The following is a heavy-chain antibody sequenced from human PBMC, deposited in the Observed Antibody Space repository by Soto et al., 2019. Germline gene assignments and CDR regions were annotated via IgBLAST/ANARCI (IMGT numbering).Heavy chain of an antibody. CDR1: GFTFSSYS. J-gene: IGHJ6*02. V-gene: IGHV3-21*01. Sequence: NPGGSLRLSCAASGFTFSSYSMNWVRQAPGKGLEWVSSISSSSSYIYYADSVKGRFTISRDNAKNSLYLQMNSLRAEDTAVYYCASYDIVLVPAATGIVGAVQVRAQRTTVTGSS. D-gene: IGHD2-2*01. CDR2: ISSSSSYI. CDR3: ASYDIVLVPAATGIVGAVQV.